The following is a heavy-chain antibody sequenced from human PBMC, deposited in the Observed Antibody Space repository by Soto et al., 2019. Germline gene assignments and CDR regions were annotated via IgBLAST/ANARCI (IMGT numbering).Heavy chain of an antibody. CDR2: IIPISGTA. V-gene: IGHV1-69*01. Sequence: QVQLVQSGAEVKKPGSSVKVSCKASGGTFSSYAISWVRQAPGHGLEWMGGIIPISGTANYAQKFQGRGRITADESTSTAYMEVSSLRSEDTAVYYCASTVIAARREYYFDYWGQGTLVTVSS. J-gene: IGHJ4*02. D-gene: IGHD6-6*01. CDR1: GGTFSSYA. CDR3: ASTVIAARREYYFDY.